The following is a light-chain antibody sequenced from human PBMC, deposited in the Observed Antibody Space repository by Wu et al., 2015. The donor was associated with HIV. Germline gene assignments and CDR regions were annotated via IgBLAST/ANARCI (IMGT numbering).Light chain of an antibody. CDR2: GAS. J-gene: IGKJ4*01. CDR3: QHYNNLPLT. Sequence: EIVMTQSPATLSVSPGKRATLSCRASQNIGSNLAWYQQRPGQAPRLLIFGASTRATGIPARFSGTGSGTEFTLTITSLQSEDVAVYHCQHYNNLPLTFGGGTKVE. CDR1: QNIGSN. V-gene: IGKV3-15*01.